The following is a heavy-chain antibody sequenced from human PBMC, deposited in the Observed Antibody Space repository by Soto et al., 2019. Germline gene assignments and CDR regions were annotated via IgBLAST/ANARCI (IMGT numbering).Heavy chain of an antibody. CDR1: GFTFSIYG. Sequence: WGSLRISCASSGFTFSIYGMHWVRQAPGKGLEWVAVISYDGSNKYHADSVKGRFTISRDNSKNTLYLQMNSLRAEDTAVYYCAKDHAVVVVTAMNYWGQGTLVTVSS. V-gene: IGHV3-30*18. J-gene: IGHJ4*02. D-gene: IGHD2-21*02. CDR2: ISYDGSNK. CDR3: AKDHAVVVVTAMNY.